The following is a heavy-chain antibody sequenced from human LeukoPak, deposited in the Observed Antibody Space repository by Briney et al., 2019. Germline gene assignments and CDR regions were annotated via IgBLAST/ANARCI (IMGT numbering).Heavy chain of an antibody. Sequence: SETLSLTCVVSGGSISSYYWSWIRQPPGKRLEWIGHIYYSGSTKYNPSLMSRVTISLDTSTNKFSLKLKSVTAAPTAGFCCARRLLLRYLPNYGMDVWGQGTTVTVSS. CDR2: IYYSGST. D-gene: IGHD3-9*01. CDR3: ARRLLLRYLPNYGMDV. V-gene: IGHV4-59*12. J-gene: IGHJ6*02. CDR1: GGSISSYY.